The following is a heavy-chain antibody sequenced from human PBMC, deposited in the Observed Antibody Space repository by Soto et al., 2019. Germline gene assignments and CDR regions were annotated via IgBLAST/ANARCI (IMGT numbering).Heavy chain of an antibody. V-gene: IGHV4-34*01. CDR3: ARGKQWLVLKTMVWFDP. D-gene: IGHD6-19*01. Sequence: SETLSLTCAVYGGSFSGYYWSWIRQPPGKGLEWIGEINHSGSTNYNPSLKSRVTISVDTSKNQFSLKLSSVTAADTAVYYCARGKQWLVLKTMVWFDPWGQGTLVTVSS. J-gene: IGHJ5*02. CDR2: INHSGST. CDR1: GGSFSGYY.